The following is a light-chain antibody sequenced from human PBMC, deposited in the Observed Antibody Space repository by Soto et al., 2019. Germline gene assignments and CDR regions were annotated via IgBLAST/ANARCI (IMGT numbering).Light chain of an antibody. Sequence: EVVMTQSPATLSVSPGERATLSCRASETVATNLAWYQQKPGQAPRLLISGASTRAAGISDRFRGSGSGTEFTLIISSLRSEDSAIYYCQQYFEWPPMTFGQGTKVDIK. V-gene: IGKV3-15*01. CDR1: ETVATN. CDR2: GAS. CDR3: QQYFEWPPMT. J-gene: IGKJ1*01.